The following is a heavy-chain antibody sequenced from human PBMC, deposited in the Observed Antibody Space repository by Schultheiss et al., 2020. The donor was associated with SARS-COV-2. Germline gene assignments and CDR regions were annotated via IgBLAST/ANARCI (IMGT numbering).Heavy chain of an antibody. J-gene: IGHJ4*02. Sequence: SGPTLVKPTQTLTLTCTFSGFSLSTSGVGVGWIRQPPGKALEWLTLIYWDDDKRYSPSLRNRFTITKDTSKNQVVLTMTNMDPVDTATYYCAHRGSGGTPYYFDYWGQGTLVTVSS. CDR2: IYWDDDK. CDR1: GFSLSTSGVG. D-gene: IGHD2-15*01. V-gene: IGHV2-5*02. CDR3: AHRGSGGTPYYFDY.